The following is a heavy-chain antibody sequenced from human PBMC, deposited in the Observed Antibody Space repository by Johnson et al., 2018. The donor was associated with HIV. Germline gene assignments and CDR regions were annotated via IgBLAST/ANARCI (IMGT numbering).Heavy chain of an antibody. D-gene: IGHD3-3*01. Sequence: MQLVESGGGLVQPGGSLRLSCAASGFTVSSNYMSWVRQAPGKGLEWVSVIYSGGSTYYADSVNGRFTITRDNAKNSLYLQMNSLTAEDTALYYCTRCNYKFWSGSYDALDIWGQGTMVTVAS. CDR2: IYSGGST. CDR3: TRCNYKFWSGSYDALDI. CDR1: GFTVSSNY. V-gene: IGHV3-66*02. J-gene: IGHJ3*02.